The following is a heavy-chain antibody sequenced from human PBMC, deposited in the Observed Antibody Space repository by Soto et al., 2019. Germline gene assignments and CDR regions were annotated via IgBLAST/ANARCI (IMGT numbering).Heavy chain of an antibody. D-gene: IGHD2-21*01. CDR2: INAGNGNT. V-gene: IGHV1-3*01. J-gene: IGHJ4*02. CDR1: GYGFTTYI. CDR3: ARVERAYCGGDCYDY. Sequence: QVQLVQSGAEVKKPGASVKISCEASGYGFTTYIMYWVRQAPGQRLEWMGWINAGNGNTRYSQKFQDRVTITRDTTASTAYMELSSLRSEDTAVYYCARVERAYCGGDCYDYWGQGTLVTVSS.